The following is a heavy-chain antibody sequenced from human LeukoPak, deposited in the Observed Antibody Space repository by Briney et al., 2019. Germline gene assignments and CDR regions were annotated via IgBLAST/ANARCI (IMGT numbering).Heavy chain of an antibody. J-gene: IGHJ4*02. CDR2: IYYSGST. V-gene: IGHV4-59*01. Sequence: SETLSLTCTVSGGSISSYSWSWIRQPPGKGLEWIGYIYYSGSTNYNPSLKSRVTISVDTSKNQFSLKLSSVTAADTAVYYCARDEPRNYYDSSGYWVYWGQGTLVTVSS. D-gene: IGHD3-22*01. CDR3: ARDEPRNYYDSSGYWVY. CDR1: GGSISSYS.